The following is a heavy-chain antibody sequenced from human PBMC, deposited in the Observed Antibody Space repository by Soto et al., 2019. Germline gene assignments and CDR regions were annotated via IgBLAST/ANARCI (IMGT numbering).Heavy chain of an antibody. D-gene: IGHD2-15*01. CDR2: IYHSGST. Sequence: QLQLQESGSGLVKPSQTLSLTCAVSGGSISSGGYSWSWIRQPPGKGLEWIGYIYHSGSTYYNPSLKSRVTLSVDRSKNQFSLKLSSVTAADTAVYYCARGLGCSGGSCYSNWFDPWGQGTLVTVSS. CDR3: ARGLGCSGGSCYSNWFDP. J-gene: IGHJ5*02. V-gene: IGHV4-30-2*01. CDR1: GGSISSGGYS.